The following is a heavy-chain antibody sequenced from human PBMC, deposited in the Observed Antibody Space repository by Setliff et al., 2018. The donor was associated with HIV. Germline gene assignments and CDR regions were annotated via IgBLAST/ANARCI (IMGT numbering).Heavy chain of an antibody. Sequence: SETLSLTCTVSGGSISSSSYYWDWIRQPPGKGLEWIGSIHYSGSTYYNPSLKSRITVSVDTSKNQFSLNLSSVTAADTAVYYCARTRGYTYGYIDSWGQGTLVTVSS. CDR3: ARTRGYTYGYIDS. J-gene: IGHJ4*02. CDR2: IHYSGST. D-gene: IGHD5-18*01. CDR1: GGSISSSSYY. V-gene: IGHV4-39*01.